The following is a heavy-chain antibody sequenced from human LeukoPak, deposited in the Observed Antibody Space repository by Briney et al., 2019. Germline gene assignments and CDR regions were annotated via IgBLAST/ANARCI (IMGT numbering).Heavy chain of an antibody. J-gene: IGHJ4*02. D-gene: IGHD3-22*01. Sequence: ASVKVSCKASGYTVTSYYMHWVRQAPGQGLEWMGIINPSGGSTSYAQKFQGRVTMTRDTSTSTVYMELSSLRSEDTAVYYCARDRNAYYYDSSGYSNWGQGTLVTVSS. CDR1: GYTVTSYY. CDR3: ARDRNAYYYDSSGYSN. CDR2: INPSGGST. V-gene: IGHV1-46*01.